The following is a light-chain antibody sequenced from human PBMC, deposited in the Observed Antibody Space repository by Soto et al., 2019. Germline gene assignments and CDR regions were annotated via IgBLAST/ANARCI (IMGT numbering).Light chain of an antibody. CDR2: DTS. Sequence: EIVLTQAPATLSLAPGEGTTLSCSASQSAGSYLAWYQQKPGQAPRLLIYDTSNRATGIPARFSGSGSGTDFTLTISSLEPEDFAVYYCQQRSDSLTFGEGTKVEIK. J-gene: IGKJ4*01. CDR1: QSAGSY. CDR3: QQRSDSLT. V-gene: IGKV3-11*01.